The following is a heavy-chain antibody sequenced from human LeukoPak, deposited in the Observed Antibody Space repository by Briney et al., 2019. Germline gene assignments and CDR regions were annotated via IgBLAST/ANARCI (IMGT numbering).Heavy chain of an antibody. CDR3: ARDLEGSGSFYRPSYDY. Sequence: GGSLRLSCAASGFTFSDYYMSWIRQAPGEGLEWVSYISSSGSTIYYADSVKGRFTISRDNAKNSLYLQMNSLRAEDTAVYYCARDLEGSGSFYRPSYDYWGQGTLVTVSS. CDR1: GFTFSDYY. J-gene: IGHJ4*02. CDR2: ISSSGSTI. V-gene: IGHV3-11*04. D-gene: IGHD3-10*01.